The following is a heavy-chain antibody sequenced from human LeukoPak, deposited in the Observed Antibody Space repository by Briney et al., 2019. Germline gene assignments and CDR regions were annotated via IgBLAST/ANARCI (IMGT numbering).Heavy chain of an antibody. CDR2: ISAYNGNT. D-gene: IGHD3-22*01. V-gene: IGHV1-18*01. Sequence: EASVKVSCKASGYTFTSYGISWVRQAPGQGLEWMGWISAYNGNTNYAQKLPGRVTMTTDTSTSTAYMELRSLRSDDTAVYYCARVSTGFYYDSSGYVGYWGQGTLVTVSS. CDR3: ARVSTGFYYDSSGYVGY. CDR1: GYTFTSYG. J-gene: IGHJ4*02.